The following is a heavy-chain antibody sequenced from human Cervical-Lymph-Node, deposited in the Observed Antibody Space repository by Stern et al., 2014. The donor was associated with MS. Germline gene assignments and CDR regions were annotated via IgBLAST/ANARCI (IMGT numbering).Heavy chain of an antibody. CDR3: ARDAMYSGSYPDY. D-gene: IGHD1-26*01. J-gene: IGHJ4*02. Sequence: QVQLVESEGGVVQPGRSLRLSCAGSGFTFSSYGMHWVRQAPGKGLEWVALIWYDGSNKYYADSVKGRFTISRDNSKNTLYLQMNSLRAEDTAVYYCARDAMYSGSYPDYWGRGTLVTVSS. CDR1: GFTFSSYG. CDR2: IWYDGSNK. V-gene: IGHV3-33*01.